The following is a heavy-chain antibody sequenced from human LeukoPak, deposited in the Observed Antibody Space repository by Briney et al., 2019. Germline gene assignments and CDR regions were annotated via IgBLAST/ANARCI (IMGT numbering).Heavy chain of an antibody. J-gene: IGHJ5*02. Sequence: SETLSLTCAVSGGSISSGGYSWSWIRQPPGKGLEWIGYIYHSGSTYYNPSLKSRVTISVDTSKNQFSLKLSSVTAADTAVYYCARHNPYCSGGSCYARYWFDPWGQGTLVTVSS. V-gene: IGHV4-30-2*01. D-gene: IGHD2-15*01. CDR3: ARHNPYCSGGSCYARYWFDP. CDR1: GGSISSGGYS. CDR2: IYHSGST.